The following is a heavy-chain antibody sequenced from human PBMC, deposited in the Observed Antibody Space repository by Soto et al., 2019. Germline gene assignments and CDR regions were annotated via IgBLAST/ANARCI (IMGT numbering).Heavy chain of an antibody. J-gene: IGHJ4*02. CDR1: GGTFSSYA. CDR2: IVPIVDTS. CDR3: VRVVAIPGYPDN. D-gene: IGHD5-12*01. V-gene: IGHV1-69*12. Sequence: QVQLVQSGAEVRQPASSVKVSCKTSGGTFSSYAISWVRQAPGQGLEWMGGIVPIVDTSTYAQKFQGRVTITADDSKSKAYMELSSMRSDDTAIYYCVRVVAIPGYPDNWGQGNLVTVSS.